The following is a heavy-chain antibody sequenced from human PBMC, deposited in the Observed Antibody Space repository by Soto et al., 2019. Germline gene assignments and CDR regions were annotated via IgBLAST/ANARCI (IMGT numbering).Heavy chain of an antibody. Sequence: QVQLVQSGAEVKKPGASVKVSCKPSGYAFTDYFIQWVRQAPGQGLEWVAWINPNDGGTNYAQKFQGRVAVTTDPSISTAYMELSRLTSDDTAVYYCARDPWDDGGATRDYWGQGTLVTVSS. CDR2: INPNDGGT. J-gene: IGHJ4*02. CDR3: ARDPWDDGGATRDY. CDR1: GYAFTDYF. V-gene: IGHV1-2*02. D-gene: IGHD1-1*01.